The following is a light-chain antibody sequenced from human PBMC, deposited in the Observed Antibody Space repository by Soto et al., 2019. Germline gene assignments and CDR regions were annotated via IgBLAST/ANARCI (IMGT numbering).Light chain of an antibody. CDR2: SNN. CDR1: SSNIGSNT. V-gene: IGLV1-44*01. CDR3: AAWDDSLNGRV. J-gene: IGLJ1*01. Sequence: QSVLTQPPSASGTPGQRVTISCSRSSSNIGSNTVNWYQQRPGTAPKLLIYSNNQRPSGVPDRFSGSKSGTSASLGISGLQSEDEADYYCAAWDDSLNGRVFGTGTKVTVL.